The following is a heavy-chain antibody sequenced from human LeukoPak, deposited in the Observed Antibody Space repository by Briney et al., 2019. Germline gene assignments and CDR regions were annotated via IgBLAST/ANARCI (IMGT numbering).Heavy chain of an antibody. CDR1: GYIFTNYG. CDR3: VRDAPSIAVAGGRDL. J-gene: IGHJ4*02. Sequence: SVKVSCKASGYIFTNYGISWVRQAPGQGLEWMGWISAYSGNTQHSQKLQDRFTMTTDTSTSAAYMELRSVRSDDTAVYCCVRDAPSIAVAGGRDLWGRGTGVTVFS. V-gene: IGHV1-18*01. D-gene: IGHD6-19*01. CDR2: ISAYSGNT.